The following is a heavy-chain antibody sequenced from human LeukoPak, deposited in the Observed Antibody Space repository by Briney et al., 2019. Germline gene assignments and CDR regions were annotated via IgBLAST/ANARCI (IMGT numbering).Heavy chain of an antibody. D-gene: IGHD3-3*01. Sequence: ASVKVSCKASGYAFTSYDINWVRQATGQGLEWMGWMNPNSGNTGYAQKFQGRVTMTTDTSTSTAYMELRSPRSDDTAVYYCARDTRIRKWGLRFLFYGMDVWGQGTTVTVSS. CDR2: MNPNSGNT. V-gene: IGHV1-8*01. CDR1: GYAFTSYD. J-gene: IGHJ6*02. CDR3: ARDTRIRKWGLRFLFYGMDV.